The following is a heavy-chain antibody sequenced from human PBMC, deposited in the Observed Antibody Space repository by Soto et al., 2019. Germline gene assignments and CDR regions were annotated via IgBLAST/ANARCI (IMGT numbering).Heavy chain of an antibody. CDR2: IPYNGVT. D-gene: IGHD2-15*01. V-gene: IGHV4-39*01. CDR1: GGSVSSNDYY. Sequence: SETLSLTCSVSGGSVSSNDYYWGWIRQPPAKGLEWIGNIPYNGVTSYNPSLNTRLTISRDTSKNQFSLRLTSVTAADTALYSWGKILVAATKNTDYDSWGPGILVPNSS. J-gene: IGHJ4*02. CDR3: GKILVAATKNTDYDS.